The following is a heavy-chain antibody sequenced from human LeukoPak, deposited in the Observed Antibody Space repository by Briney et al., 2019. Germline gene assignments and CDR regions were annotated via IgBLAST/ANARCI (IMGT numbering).Heavy chain of an antibody. CDR3: ARAARRDGYNFFDY. V-gene: IGHV4-59*01. D-gene: IGHD5-24*01. J-gene: IGHJ4*02. CDR2: IYYSGST. Sequence: GSLRLSCAVSGFTFSSYWMHWVRQAPGKGLEWIGYIYYSGSTNYNPSLKSRVTISVDTSKNQFSLKLSSVTAADTAVYYCARAARRDGYNFFDYWGQGTLVTVSS. CDR1: GFTFSSYW.